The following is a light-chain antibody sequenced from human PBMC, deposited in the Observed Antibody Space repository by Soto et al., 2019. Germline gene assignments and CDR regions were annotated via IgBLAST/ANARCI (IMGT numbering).Light chain of an antibody. CDR2: LGS. V-gene: IGKV2-28*01. J-gene: IGKJ1*01. CDR1: QSLLHSNGYSY. CDR3: MEALQTPWT. Sequence: DIVMTQSPVSLPVTPGEPASISCRSSQSLLHSNGYSYLDWFLQRPGQSPQLLIYLGSNRAPGVPDRFSGSGSGTDFTLKISRVEAEDVGVYYCMEALQTPWTFGQGTKVEIK.